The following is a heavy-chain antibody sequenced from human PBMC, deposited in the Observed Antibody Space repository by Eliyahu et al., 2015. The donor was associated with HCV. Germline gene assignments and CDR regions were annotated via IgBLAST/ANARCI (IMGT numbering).Heavy chain of an antibody. V-gene: IGHV4-59*01. J-gene: IGHJ5*02. D-gene: IGHD6-19*01. Sequence: QVQLQESGPGLVKPSETLSLTCTVSGGSITTYYWSXIRQPPGKGPEWIWYIHYSGSTNYNPSLKSRVTISVDTSKNQFSLTLTSVTAADTAVYYCASGGGGIAVAGTGGWFDPWGQGTLVAVSS. CDR1: GGSITTYY. CDR3: ASGGGGIAVAGTGGWFDP. CDR2: IHYSGST.